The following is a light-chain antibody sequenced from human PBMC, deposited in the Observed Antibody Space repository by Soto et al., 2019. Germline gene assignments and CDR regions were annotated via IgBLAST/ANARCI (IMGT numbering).Light chain of an antibody. CDR3: CSSGGSPTYV. Sequence: QSVLTQPASVSGSPGQSITISCKGTSSDVGNYNLVSWYQQLPGKAPKLMICEVSKRPSGVSNRFSGSKSGNTASLTISGLKVEDEADYYCCSSGGSPTYVFGTGTKVTVL. CDR1: SSDVGNYNL. J-gene: IGLJ1*01. CDR2: EVS. V-gene: IGLV2-23*02.